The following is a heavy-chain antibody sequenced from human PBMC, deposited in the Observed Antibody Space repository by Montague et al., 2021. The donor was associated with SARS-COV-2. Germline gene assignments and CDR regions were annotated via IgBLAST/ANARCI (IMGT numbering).Heavy chain of an antibody. CDR2: INHSGSA. Sequence: SETLSLTCAVYGGSFSGYYWSWIRQPPGKGLEWIGEINHSGSANYNPSLKSRVTISVDTSKDQFSLKLSSVTAADTAVYYCARVRYYCSCTSLGMDVWGQGTTVTVSS. D-gene: IGHD3-10*01. CDR3: ARVRYYCSCTSLGMDV. J-gene: IGHJ6*02. V-gene: IGHV4-34*01. CDR1: GGSFSGYY.